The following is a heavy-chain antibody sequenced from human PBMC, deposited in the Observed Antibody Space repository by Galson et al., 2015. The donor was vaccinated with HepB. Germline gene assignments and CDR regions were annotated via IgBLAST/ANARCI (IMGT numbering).Heavy chain of an antibody. V-gene: IGHV3-15*01. D-gene: IGHD3-22*01. CDR2: IKSKTDGGTT. J-gene: IGHJ3*02. Sequence: SLRLSCAASGFTFSNAWMSWVRQAPGKGLEWVGRIKSKTDGGTTDYAAPVKGRFTISRDDSKNTLYLQMNSLKTEDTAVYYCTTDLMYYYDSSGYWDAFDIWGQGTMVTVSS. CDR1: GFTFSNAW. CDR3: TTDLMYYYDSSGYWDAFDI.